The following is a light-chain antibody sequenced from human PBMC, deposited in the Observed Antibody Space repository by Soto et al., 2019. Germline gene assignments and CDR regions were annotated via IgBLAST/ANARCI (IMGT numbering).Light chain of an antibody. CDR2: RVY. Sequence: DIVMTQTTPSLPVNPGEPPFISCRSCHSLLHRNGYTYLHWYLQKLVQSQQLLTYRVYNHIAGVPDRFSGSGSGSDFTLKISWVEGEDVLVYYCMQANQFQSTFGQGTKLEIK. V-gene: IGKV2-28*01. CDR1: HSLLHRNGYTY. J-gene: IGKJ2*02. CDR3: MQANQFQST.